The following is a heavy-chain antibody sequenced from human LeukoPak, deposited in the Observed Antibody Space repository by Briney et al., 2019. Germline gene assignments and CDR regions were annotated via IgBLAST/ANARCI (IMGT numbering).Heavy chain of an antibody. V-gene: IGHV3-9*01. CDR3: AKGVIAVAGTDFDY. CDR1: GFTFDDYA. CDR2: ISWNSGSI. J-gene: IGHJ4*02. Sequence: PGRSLRLSCAASGFTFDDYAMHWVRQAPGKGLEWVSGISWNSGSIGYADSVKGRFTISRDNAKNSLYLQMNSLRAEDTALYYCAKGVIAVAGTDFDYWGQGTLVTVSS. D-gene: IGHD6-19*01.